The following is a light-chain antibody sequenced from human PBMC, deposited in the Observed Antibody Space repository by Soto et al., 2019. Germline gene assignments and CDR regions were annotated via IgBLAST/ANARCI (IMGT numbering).Light chain of an antibody. CDR1: SSDVGGYNY. J-gene: IGLJ2*01. CDR2: DVS. V-gene: IGLV2-14*01. Sequence: QSALTQPASVSGSPGQSITISCTGTSSDVGGYNYVSWYQQHPGKAPKLMIYDVSNRPSGVSNRFSGSKSGNTASLTISGLQAEDEADYYSSSYTSSRTLHVVFGGGTKLTVL. CDR3: SSYTSSRTLHVV.